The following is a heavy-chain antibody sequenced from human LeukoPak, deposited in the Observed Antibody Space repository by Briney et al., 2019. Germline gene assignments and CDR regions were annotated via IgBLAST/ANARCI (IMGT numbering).Heavy chain of an antibody. Sequence: ASVKVSCKASGYTFTSYYMHWVRQAPGQGLEWMGIINPSGGSTSYAQKFQGRVTMTRDTSTSTVYMELSSQRSEDTAVYYCARESGSRNFDYWGQGTLVTVSS. J-gene: IGHJ4*02. D-gene: IGHD1-26*01. CDR1: GYTFTSYY. CDR2: INPSGGST. V-gene: IGHV1-46*03. CDR3: ARESGSRNFDY.